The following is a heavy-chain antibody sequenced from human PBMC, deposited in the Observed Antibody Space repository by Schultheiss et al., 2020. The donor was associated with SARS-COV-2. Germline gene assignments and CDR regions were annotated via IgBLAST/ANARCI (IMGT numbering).Heavy chain of an antibody. D-gene: IGHD2/OR15-2a*01. CDR3: ARDLGTTGRY. V-gene: IGHV3-53*05. J-gene: IGHJ4*02. CDR2: ISGSGGST. CDR1: GFTVSSNY. Sequence: GGSLRLSCAASGFTVSSNYMSWVRQAPGKGLEWVSAISGSGGSTYYADSAKGRFTISRDNSKNTLYLQMNSLRAEDTAVYYCARDLGTTGRYWGQGTLVTVSS.